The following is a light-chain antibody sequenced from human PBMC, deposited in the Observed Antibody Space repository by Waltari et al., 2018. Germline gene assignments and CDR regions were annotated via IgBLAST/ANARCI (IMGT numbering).Light chain of an antibody. V-gene: IGLV2-23*02. CDR1: TSDVGSYDL. J-gene: IGLJ1*01. Sequence: QSALTQPASVSGTPGQSITISCSGTTSDVGSYDLVSWYQQHPGEAPKLLICEVFKRPPDPSGRFSGAKSGSTASLTISGLQPEDEADYYCCSYAGRGTYVFGSGTKVTVL. CDR3: CSYAGRGTYV. CDR2: EVF.